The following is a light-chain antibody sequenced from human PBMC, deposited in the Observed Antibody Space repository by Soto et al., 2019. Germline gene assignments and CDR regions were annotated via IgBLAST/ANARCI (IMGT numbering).Light chain of an antibody. CDR2: HVA. CDR3: CSYAAGQTLV. J-gene: IGLJ2*01. CDR1: SSDVGGYVY. Sequence: QSALTQPASVSGSPGQSITISCSGTSSDVGGYVYVSWYQQHPGKAPTLIIYHVAQRPSGVPDRFSASKSCTTASLTISGLQAEDEAEYFCCSYAAGQTLVFGGGTKVTVL. V-gene: IGLV2-11*01.